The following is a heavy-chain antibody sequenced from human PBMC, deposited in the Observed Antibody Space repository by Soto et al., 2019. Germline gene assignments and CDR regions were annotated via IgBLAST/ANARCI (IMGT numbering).Heavy chain of an antibody. J-gene: IGHJ6*03. V-gene: IGHV3-30*18. CDR2: ISYDGRNK. Sequence: GGSLILSCAASGFTFSSYGMHWVRQAPGKGLEWMAVISYDGRNKFYADSVKGRFTISRDNSKNTLDLQMNSLRAEDTAVYYCAKVGPTDFRNADNYAYYYYYYMDVWGKGTTVTVSS. CDR1: GFTFSSYG. CDR3: AKVGPTDFRNADNYAYYYYYYMDV. D-gene: IGHD4-4*01.